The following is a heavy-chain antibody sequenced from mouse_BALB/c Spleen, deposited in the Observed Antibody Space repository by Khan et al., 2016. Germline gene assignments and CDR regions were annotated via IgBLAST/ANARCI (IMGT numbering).Heavy chain of an antibody. CDR3: ARYYYGSSYFDY. CDR1: GYSITSDYA. Sequence: EVQLQESGPGLVKPSQSLSLTCTVTGYSITSDYAWNWIRQFPGNKLEWMGYISYSGSTSYNPSLKSRISITRDTSKNQFFLQLNSVTTEDTATYYCARYYYGSSYFDYRGQGTTLTVSS. D-gene: IGHD1-1*01. CDR2: ISYSGST. V-gene: IGHV3-2*02. J-gene: IGHJ2*01.